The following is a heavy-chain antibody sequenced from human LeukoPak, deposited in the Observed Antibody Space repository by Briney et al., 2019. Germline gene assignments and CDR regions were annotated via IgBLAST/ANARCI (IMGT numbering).Heavy chain of an antibody. J-gene: IGHJ4*02. D-gene: IGHD3-22*01. CDR1: GFTLSGYW. CDR2: IKVDGSEK. V-gene: IGHV3-7*03. Sequence: GGSLRLSCAASGFTLSGYWMSWVRQAPGKGLEWVANIKVDGSEKNYVDSVKGRLTISRDNAKNSLYLQMNSLRVEDTAVYYCAKDPNYYDSSGSPFWGQGTLVTVSS. CDR3: AKDPNYYDSSGSPF.